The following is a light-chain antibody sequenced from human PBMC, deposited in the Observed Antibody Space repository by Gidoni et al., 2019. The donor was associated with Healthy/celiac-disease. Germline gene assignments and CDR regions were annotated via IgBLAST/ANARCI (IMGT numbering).Light chain of an antibody. J-gene: IGKJ3*01. CDR2: GAS. Sequence: EIVMTQSPATLSVSPGERATLSCRASQSVNSNLAWYQQKPGQAPRLLIYGASTRATGIPARFSGSGSGTEFTLTISSLQSEDFAVYYCQQYNKWPPIFTFGPGTKVDIK. CDR1: QSVNSN. V-gene: IGKV3-15*01. CDR3: QQYNKWPPIFT.